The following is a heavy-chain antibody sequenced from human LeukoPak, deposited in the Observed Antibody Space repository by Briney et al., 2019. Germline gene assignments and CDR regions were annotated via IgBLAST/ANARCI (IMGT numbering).Heavy chain of an antibody. CDR3: ARVPGRWLHSYFDY. V-gene: IGHV4-61*01. D-gene: IGHD5-24*01. J-gene: IGHJ4*02. Sequence: PSETLSLTCTVSGYSISSGYYWSWIRQPPGKGLEWIGYIYYSGSTTYNPSLKSRVTISVDTSKNQFSLKLSSVTAADTAVYYCARVPGRWLHSYFDYWGQGTLVTVSS. CDR1: GYSISSGYY. CDR2: IYYSGST.